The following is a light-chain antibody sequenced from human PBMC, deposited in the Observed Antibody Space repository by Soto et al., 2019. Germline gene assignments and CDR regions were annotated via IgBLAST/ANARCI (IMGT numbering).Light chain of an antibody. CDR3: MQDLQPPYT. CDR1: QSLLHTNGYNY. V-gene: IGKV2-28*01. CDR2: VGS. Sequence: DIVMTQSPVSLPVTPGEPASISCKSSQSLLHTNGYNYLDWYLQKPGQSPKLLIYVGSNRASGVPARFSGSGSGTDFTLKISRVEAEDVGVYYCMQDLQPPYTFGQGTRLEIK. J-gene: IGKJ2*01.